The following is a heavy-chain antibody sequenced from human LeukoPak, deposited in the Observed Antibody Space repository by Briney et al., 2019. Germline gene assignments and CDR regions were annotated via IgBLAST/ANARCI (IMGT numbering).Heavy chain of an antibody. CDR1: GFTFSNFA. J-gene: IGHJ4*02. D-gene: IGHD2-15*01. CDR2: ISGSSGGI. CDR3: PKVGVGWVAFEY. Sequence: PGGSLRLSCAASGFTFSNFAMRWVRQAPGKGLQWVSAISGSSGGIFYADSVKGRFTISRDNSKNSLYLQMNSLRAEDTAVYYCPKVGVGWVAFEYWGQGTLVTVSS. V-gene: IGHV3-23*01.